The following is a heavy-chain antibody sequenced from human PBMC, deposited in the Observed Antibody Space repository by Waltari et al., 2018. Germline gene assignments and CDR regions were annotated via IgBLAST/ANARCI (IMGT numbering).Heavy chain of an antibody. CDR1: GFPFTSFR. V-gene: IGHV3-21*01. CDR3: ARDVLGYYGMDV. Sequence: EVQLVESGGGLVKPGGSLRLSCAASGFPFTSFRIDWVRQAQGKGLEWVSSISSSSNNIYYADSVKGRFTISRDNAKYSLYLQMNSLRVEDTAVYHCARDVLGYYGMDVWGQGTTVTVSS. D-gene: IGHD2-8*01. J-gene: IGHJ6*02. CDR2: ISSSSNNI.